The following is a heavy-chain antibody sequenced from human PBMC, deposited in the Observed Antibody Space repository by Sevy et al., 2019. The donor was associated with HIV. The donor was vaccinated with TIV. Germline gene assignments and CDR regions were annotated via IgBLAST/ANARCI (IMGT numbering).Heavy chain of an antibody. Sequence: GGSLRLSCAASGFTFSSYSMNWVRQAPGKGLEWVSSISSSSSYIYYADSVKGRFTISRDNPKNSSYLQMNSLRAEDTAVYYRARVTMEGFAGYYYYYYMDVWGKGTTVTVSS. J-gene: IGHJ6*03. CDR1: GFTFSSYS. V-gene: IGHV3-21*01. CDR2: ISSSSSYI. D-gene: IGHD3-3*01. CDR3: ARVTMEGFAGYYYYYYMDV.